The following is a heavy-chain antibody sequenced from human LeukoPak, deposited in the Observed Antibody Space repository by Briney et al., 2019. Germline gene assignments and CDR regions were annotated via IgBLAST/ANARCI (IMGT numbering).Heavy chain of an antibody. CDR2: IYYSGST. Sequence: PSETLSLTCAVYGGSFSGYYWSWIRQPPGKGLEWIGSIYYSGSTYYNPSLKSRVTISVDTSNNQFSLKLSSVTAADTAVYYCARAGDKLLNWFDPWGQGTLVTVSS. D-gene: IGHD1-14*01. V-gene: IGHV4-34*01. J-gene: IGHJ5*02. CDR1: GGSFSGYY. CDR3: ARAGDKLLNWFDP.